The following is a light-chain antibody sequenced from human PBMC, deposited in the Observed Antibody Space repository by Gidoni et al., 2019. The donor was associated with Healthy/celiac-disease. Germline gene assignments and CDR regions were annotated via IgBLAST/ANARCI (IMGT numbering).Light chain of an antibody. Sequence: EILITQSPATLSVSPGERATLSCRASLSISSNLAWYQQKPGQAPKLLIYGASNRATGIPARFSGSGSGTEFTLTISSLQSEDFAVYYCQQYDNWLRTFGQGTKVEIK. CDR2: GAS. CDR1: LSISSN. CDR3: QQYDNWLRT. J-gene: IGKJ1*01. V-gene: IGKV3-15*01.